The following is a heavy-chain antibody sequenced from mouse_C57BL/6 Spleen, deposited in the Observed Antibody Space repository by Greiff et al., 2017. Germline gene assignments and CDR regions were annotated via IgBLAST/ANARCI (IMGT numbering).Heavy chain of an antibody. V-gene: IGHV5-12*01. CDR2: ISNGGGST. J-gene: IGHJ4*01. CDR1: GFTFSDYY. D-gene: IGHD1-1*02. CDR3: ARHLPYGPYYAKDY. Sequence: EVKLVESGGGLVQPGGSLTLSCAVSGFTFSDYYMYRVRQTPEKRLEWVAYISNGGGSTYYPDPVKGRLTISRDNAKNTLYLQMSRLMSEDTAMYYCARHLPYGPYYAKDYWGQGTSVTVSS.